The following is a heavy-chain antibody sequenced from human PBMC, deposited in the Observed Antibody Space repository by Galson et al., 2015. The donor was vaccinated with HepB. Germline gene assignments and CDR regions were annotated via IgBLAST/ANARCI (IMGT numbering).Heavy chain of an antibody. CDR2: ISWNSGSI. CDR1: GFTFDDYA. J-gene: IGHJ3*02. CDR3: AKDMRDSSGWYEGDAFDI. D-gene: IGHD6-19*01. Sequence: SLRLSCAASGFTFDDYAMHWVRQAPGKGLEWVSGISWNSGSIGYADSVKGRFTISRDNAKNSLYLQMNSLRAEDTALYYCAKDMRDSSGWYEGDAFDIWGQGTMVTVSS. V-gene: IGHV3-9*01.